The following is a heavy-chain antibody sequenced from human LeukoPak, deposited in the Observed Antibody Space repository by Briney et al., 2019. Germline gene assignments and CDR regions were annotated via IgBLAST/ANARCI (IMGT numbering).Heavy chain of an antibody. J-gene: IGHJ4*02. CDR2: ISGSGGST. CDR3: AKDRSYGGNSGTFDY. Sequence: PGGTLRLSCAASGFTFSSYGMSWVRQAPGKGLEWVSAISGSGGSTYYADSVKGRFTISRDNSKNTLYLQMNSLRAEDTAVYYCAKDRSYGGNSGTFDYWGQGTLVTVSS. V-gene: IGHV3-23*01. D-gene: IGHD4-23*01. CDR1: GFTFSSYG.